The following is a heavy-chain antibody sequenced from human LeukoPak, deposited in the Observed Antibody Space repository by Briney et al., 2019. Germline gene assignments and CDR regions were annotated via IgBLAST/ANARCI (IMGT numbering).Heavy chain of an antibody. CDR3: AGRYFDWLLYSRSDAFDI. CDR2: INAGNGNT. D-gene: IGHD3-9*01. Sequence: GASVKVSCKASGYTFTSYAMHWVRQAPGQRLEWMGWINAGNGNTKYSQKFQGRVTITRDTSASTAYMELSSLRSEDTAVYYCAGRYFDWLLYSRSDAFDIWGQGTMVTVSS. J-gene: IGHJ3*02. CDR1: GYTFTSYA. V-gene: IGHV1-3*01.